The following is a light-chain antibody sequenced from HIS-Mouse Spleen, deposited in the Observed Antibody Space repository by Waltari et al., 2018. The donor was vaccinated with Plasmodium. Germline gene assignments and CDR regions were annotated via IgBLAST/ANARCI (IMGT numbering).Light chain of an antibody. J-gene: IGKJ3*01. CDR2: GAS. CDR3: QQYNNWSFT. V-gene: IGKV3-15*01. Sequence: EIVTTHSPATLSVSPGERATLTGRASRSVSRNFGWYQQKPGPAPRLLIYGASTRATGIPARFSGSESGTEVTLTISSLQSEDFAVYYCQQYNNWSFTFGPGTKVAI. CDR1: RSVSRN.